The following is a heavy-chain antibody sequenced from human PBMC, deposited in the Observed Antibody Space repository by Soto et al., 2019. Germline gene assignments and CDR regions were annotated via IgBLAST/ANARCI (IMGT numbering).Heavy chain of an antibody. D-gene: IGHD6-19*01. V-gene: IGHV3-21*01. CDR3: AREESPLIAVAGYIDY. CDR1: GFTFSTYS. J-gene: IGHJ4*02. Sequence: GGSPRLSCAASGFTFSTYSMNWVRQAPGKGLEWVSSISSSSSYIYYADSVKGRFTISRDNAKNSLYLQMNSLRAEDTAVDYCAREESPLIAVAGYIDYWCQGT. CDR2: ISSSSSYI.